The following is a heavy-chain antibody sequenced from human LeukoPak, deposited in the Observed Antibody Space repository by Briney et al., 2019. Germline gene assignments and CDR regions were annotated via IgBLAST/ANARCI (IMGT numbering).Heavy chain of an antibody. CDR3: ARDSSIAARLGRWFDP. D-gene: IGHD6-6*01. V-gene: IGHV3-21*01. CDR1: GFTFSSYS. Sequence: GGSLRLSCAASGFTFSSYSMNWVRQAPGKGLEWVSSISSSSSYIYYADSVKGRFTISRDNAKNSLYLQMNSLRAEDTAVYYCARDSSIAARLGRWFDPWGQGTLVTVSS. CDR2: ISSSSSYI. J-gene: IGHJ5*02.